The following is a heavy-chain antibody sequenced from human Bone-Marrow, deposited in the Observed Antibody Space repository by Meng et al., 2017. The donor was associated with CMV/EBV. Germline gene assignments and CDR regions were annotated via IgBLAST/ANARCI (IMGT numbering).Heavy chain of an antibody. CDR3: ARDLVMIGSSFDY. V-gene: IGHV3-30*02. Sequence: GGSLRLSCAASGFTFSSYGMHWVRQAPGKGLEWVAFIRYDGSNKYYADSVKGRFTISRDNSKSTLYLQMNSLRAEDTALYYCARDLVMIGSSFDYWGQGTLVTVSS. CDR1: GFTFSSYG. D-gene: IGHD1-26*01. CDR2: IRYDGSNK. J-gene: IGHJ4*02.